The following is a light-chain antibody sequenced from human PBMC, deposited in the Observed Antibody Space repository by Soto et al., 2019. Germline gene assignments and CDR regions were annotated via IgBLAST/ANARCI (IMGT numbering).Light chain of an antibody. CDR1: QSVYSS. CDR3: HQYGSSPPT. V-gene: IGKV3-20*01. J-gene: IGKJ4*01. CDR2: GAS. Sequence: ETVMTQSPATLSVSPGERATLSCRASQSVYSSLAWYQQKPGQAPRLLIYGASTRATGIPARFSGSGSGTDFTLTISRLEPEDFAVYYCHQYGSSPPTFGGGTKVDIK.